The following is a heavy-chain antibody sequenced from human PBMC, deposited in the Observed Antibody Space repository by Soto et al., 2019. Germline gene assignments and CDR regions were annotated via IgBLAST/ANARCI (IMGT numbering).Heavy chain of an antibody. CDR1: GDSVSSNSAA. Sequence: SQTLSLTCAISGDSVSSNSAAWNWIRQSPSRGLEWLGRTYYRSKWYNDYAVSVKSRITINPDTSKNQFSLQLNSVTPEDTAVYYCARDWYYYDSSGYYYAFDIWGQGTMVTASS. D-gene: IGHD3-22*01. CDR2: TYYRSKWYN. J-gene: IGHJ3*02. CDR3: ARDWYYYDSSGYYYAFDI. V-gene: IGHV6-1*01.